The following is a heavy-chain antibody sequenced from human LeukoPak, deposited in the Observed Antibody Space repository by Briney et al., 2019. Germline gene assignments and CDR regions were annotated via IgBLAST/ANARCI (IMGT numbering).Heavy chain of an antibody. CDR2: ISYDGSNK. CDR1: GFXFSSYG. D-gene: IGHD3-3*01. CDR3: AKDSSGYYYYSMDV. J-gene: IGHJ6*02. Sequence: PGGSLRLSCAASGFXFSSYGIHWVRQAPGKGLEWVAVISYDGSNKYYADSVKGRFTISRDNSKNTLYLQMNSLRAEDTAVYYCAKDSSGYYYYSMDVWGQGTTVTVSS. V-gene: IGHV3-30*18.